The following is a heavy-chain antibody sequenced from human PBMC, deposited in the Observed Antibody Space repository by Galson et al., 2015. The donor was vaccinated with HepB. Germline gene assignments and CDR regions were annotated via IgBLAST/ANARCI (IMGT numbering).Heavy chain of an antibody. CDR3: YSTTSREGGPFDY. J-gene: IGHJ4*02. V-gene: IGHV3-73*01. Sequence: SLRLSCAASGFTLSGSAMHWVRQASGKGLEWVGRISSRANSFATTYAASLKGRFTISRDDSKNTAYPQMNSLRTEDTAVYYCYSTTSREGGPFDYWGQGTLVTVSS. CDR2: ISSRANSFAT. CDR1: GFTLSGSA. D-gene: IGHD1-26*01.